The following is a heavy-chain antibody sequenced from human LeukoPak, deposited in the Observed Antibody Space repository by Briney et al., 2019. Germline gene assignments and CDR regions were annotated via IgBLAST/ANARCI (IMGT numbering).Heavy chain of an antibody. CDR3: ARDRVSSDYGGNSGIGY. D-gene: IGHD4-23*01. V-gene: IGHV3-43D*04. J-gene: IGHJ4*02. Sequence: GGSLRLSCAASGFTFDDYAMHWVRQAPGKGLEWVSLISWDGGSTYYADSVKGRFTISRDNSKNSLYLQMNSLRAEDTALYYCARDRVSSDYGGNSGIGYWGQGTLVTVSS. CDR1: GFTFDDYA. CDR2: ISWDGGST.